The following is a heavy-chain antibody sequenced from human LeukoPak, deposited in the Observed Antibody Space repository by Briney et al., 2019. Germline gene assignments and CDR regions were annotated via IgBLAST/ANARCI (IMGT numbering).Heavy chain of an antibody. J-gene: IGHJ6*03. CDR1: GGSIGTTNYY. CDR3: ARQRADYFYYYVDV. Sequence: SETLSLTCTVSGGSIGTTNYYWGWLRQPPGTGLEWIGSIYYSESTYDNPFLESRVTISIDTSKNQFSLKLSSVTASDTAVYYCARQRADYFYYYVDVWGKGTTVTVS. V-gene: IGHV4-39*01. CDR2: IYYSEST. D-gene: IGHD3-9*01.